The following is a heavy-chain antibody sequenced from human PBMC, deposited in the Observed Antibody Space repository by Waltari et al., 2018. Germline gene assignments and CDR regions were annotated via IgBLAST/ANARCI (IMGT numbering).Heavy chain of an antibody. D-gene: IGHD3-22*01. J-gene: IGHJ4*02. CDR1: GGSISSSSYY. Sequence: QLQLQESGPGLVKPSETLSLTCTVSGGSISSSSYYWGWIRQPPGKGLEWIGSIYYRGSTCYNPSLKSRVTISVDTSKNQFSLKLSSVTAADTAVYYCARHVYDSSGYYYNDYWGQGTLVTVSS. V-gene: IGHV4-39*01. CDR2: IYYRGST. CDR3: ARHVYDSSGYYYNDY.